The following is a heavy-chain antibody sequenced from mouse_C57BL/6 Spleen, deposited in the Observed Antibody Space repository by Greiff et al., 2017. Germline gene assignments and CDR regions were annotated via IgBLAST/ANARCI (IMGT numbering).Heavy chain of an antibody. D-gene: IGHD2-13*01. Sequence: QVQLQQSGAELARPGASVKMSCKASGYTFTSYSMHWVKQRPGQGLEWIGYINPSSGYTKYNQKFKDKATLTADKSSSTAYMQLSTLTSADSAVYYWASYGDGDAMWGWGQGATVTVAS. CDR3: ASYGDGDAMWG. V-gene: IGHV1-4*01. J-gene: IGHJ4*01. CDR1: GYTFTSYS. CDR2: INPSSGYT.